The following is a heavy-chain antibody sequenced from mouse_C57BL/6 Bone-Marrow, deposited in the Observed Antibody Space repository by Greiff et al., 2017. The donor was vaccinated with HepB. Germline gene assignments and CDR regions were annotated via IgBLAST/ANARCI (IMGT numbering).Heavy chain of an antibody. J-gene: IGHJ2*01. CDR2: ISNGGGST. CDR1: GFTFSDYY. V-gene: IGHV5-12*01. Sequence: EVKVVESGGGLVQPGGSLKLSCAASGFTFSDYYMYWVRQTPEKRLEWVAYISNGGGSTYYPDTVKGRFTISRDNAKNTLYLQMSRLKSEDTAMYYCARESNYGVYFDYWGQGTTLTVSS. D-gene: IGHD2-5*01. CDR3: ARESNYGVYFDY.